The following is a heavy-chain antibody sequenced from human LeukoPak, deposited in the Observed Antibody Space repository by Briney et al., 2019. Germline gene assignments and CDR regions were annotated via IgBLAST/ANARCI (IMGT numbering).Heavy chain of an antibody. Sequence: PSETLSLTCTVSGDSISSDSYYWGWIRQPPGKGLEWIGTISFSGNTYYNPSLKSRVSIPLDTSKNHFSLKLNSVTAADTAVYYCARDLSASSDAFHIWGQGTMVTVSS. V-gene: IGHV4-39*07. D-gene: IGHD2-2*01. CDR3: ARDLSASSDAFHI. CDR1: GDSISSDSYY. J-gene: IGHJ3*02. CDR2: ISFSGNT.